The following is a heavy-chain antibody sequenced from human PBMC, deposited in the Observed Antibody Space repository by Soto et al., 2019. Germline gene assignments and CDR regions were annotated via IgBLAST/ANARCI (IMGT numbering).Heavy chain of an antibody. CDR3: SRGEGNYYYAYHFDT. D-gene: IGHD3-22*01. CDR2: INHSGST. J-gene: IGHJ4*02. V-gene: IGHV4-34*01. Sequence: SETLSLTCAVYGGSFSGYYWNWIRQSPGKGLEWIGEINHSGSTNYTPSLKSRVCISVDTSKTQFSLHLHSVTAADTDVSFCSRGEGNYYYAYHFDTWGQGALVTVSS. CDR1: GGSFSGYY.